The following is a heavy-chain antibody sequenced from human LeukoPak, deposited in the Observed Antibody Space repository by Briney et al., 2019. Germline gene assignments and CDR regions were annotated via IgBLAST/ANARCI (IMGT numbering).Heavy chain of an antibody. CDR2: IKQAGSEK. CDR3: ARDHRGVLTYYDYVWGSYRYTPIDY. J-gene: IGHJ4*02. CDR1: GFTFTTYY. V-gene: IGHV3-7*01. Sequence: GGSLRLSCAASGFTFTTYYMSWVRQAPGKGLEWVANIKQAGSEKYYVDSVKGRFTIPRDNAKNSLYLQMNSLRAEDTAVYYCARDHRGVLTYYDYVWGSYRYTPIDYWGQGTLVTVSS. D-gene: IGHD3-16*02.